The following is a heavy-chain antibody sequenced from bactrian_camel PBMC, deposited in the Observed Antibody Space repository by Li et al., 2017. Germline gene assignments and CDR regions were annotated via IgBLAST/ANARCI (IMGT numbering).Heavy chain of an antibody. Sequence: HVQLVESGGGSVQAGGSLRLTCAASGYVTSDYCMSWFRQAPGKEREGVAAIGTDGITSYADSVEGRFAISKDGAKNTLYLQMNSLKTEDTAVYYCATDSYAYVHGVGTIFGYWGQGTQVTVS. CDR3: ATDSYAYVHGVGTIFGY. CDR1: GYVTSDYC. V-gene: IGHV3S53*01. D-gene: IGHD1*01. J-gene: IGHJ4*01. CDR2: IGTDGIT.